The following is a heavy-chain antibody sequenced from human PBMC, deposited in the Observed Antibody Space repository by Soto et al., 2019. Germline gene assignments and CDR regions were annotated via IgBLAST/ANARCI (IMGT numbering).Heavy chain of an antibody. CDR2: IYYSGST. CDR3: ARDWEDYHWFAP. V-gene: IGHV4-31*03. J-gene: IGHJ5*02. Sequence: SETLSLTCTVSGGSISSGGYYWSWIRQHPGKGLEWIGYIYYSGSTYYNPSLKSRVTISVDTSKNQFSLKLSSVTAADTAVYYCARDWEDYHWFAPWGQGTLVTVSS. D-gene: IGHD1-26*01. CDR1: GGSISSGGYY.